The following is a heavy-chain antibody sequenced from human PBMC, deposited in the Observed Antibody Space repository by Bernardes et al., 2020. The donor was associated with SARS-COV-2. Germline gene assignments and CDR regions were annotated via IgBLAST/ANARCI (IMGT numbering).Heavy chain of an antibody. Sequence: SLILSFAASGFTFSSYTMNWVRQAPGKGLEWISSISTSSSYISYSDSVRGRFTISRDNAKNSVSLQMNSLRAEDTAVYYCARVDFSNLYYFDYWGKGTPVNVSS. V-gene: IGHV3-21*06. CDR1: GFTFSSYT. D-gene: IGHD4-4*01. CDR2: ISTSSSYI. J-gene: IGHJ4*02. CDR3: ARVDFSNLYYFDY.